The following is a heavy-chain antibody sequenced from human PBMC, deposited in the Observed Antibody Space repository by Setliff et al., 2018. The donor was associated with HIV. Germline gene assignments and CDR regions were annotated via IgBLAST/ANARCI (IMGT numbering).Heavy chain of an antibody. V-gene: IGHV1-69*02. Sequence: GASVKVSCKASEDTFNSYTIHWVRQTPGQGLEWMERTIPVLSMSNFALKFQGRGSIFADKSTSTAYLGLNGLTSEDTAIYYCATSFGSGVAPFDNWGQGTLVTVSS. J-gene: IGHJ4*02. D-gene: IGHD3-10*01. CDR3: ATSFGSGVAPFDN. CDR1: EDTFNSYT. CDR2: TIPVLSMS.